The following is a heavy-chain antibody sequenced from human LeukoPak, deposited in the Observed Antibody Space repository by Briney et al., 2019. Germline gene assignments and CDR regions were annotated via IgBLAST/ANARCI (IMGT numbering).Heavy chain of an antibody. CDR3: ARRPLDCSGGSCYLRNWFDP. CDR2: IYHSGST. J-gene: IGHJ5*02. V-gene: IGHV4-4*02. CDR1: GGSISSSNW. Sequence: SETLSLTCVVSGGSISSSNWWSWVRQPPGKELEWIGEIYHSGSTNYNPSLKSRVTISVDKSKNQFSLKLSSVTAADTAVYYCARRPLDCSGGSCYLRNWFDPWGQGTLVTVSS. D-gene: IGHD2-15*01.